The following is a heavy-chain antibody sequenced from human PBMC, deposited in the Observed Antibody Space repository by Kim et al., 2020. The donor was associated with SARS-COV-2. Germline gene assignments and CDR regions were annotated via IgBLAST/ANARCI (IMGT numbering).Heavy chain of an antibody. D-gene: IGHD3-10*01. Sequence: SVKVSCKASGGTFSSYAISWVRQAPGQGLEWMGGIIPIFGTANYAEKFQGRVTITADESTSTAYMELSSLRSEDTAVYYCAGLWFRELFPGYYYMDVWGKGTTVTVSS. V-gene: IGHV1-69*13. CDR1: GGTFSSYA. J-gene: IGHJ6*03. CDR2: IIPIFGTA. CDR3: AGLWFRELFPGYYYMDV.